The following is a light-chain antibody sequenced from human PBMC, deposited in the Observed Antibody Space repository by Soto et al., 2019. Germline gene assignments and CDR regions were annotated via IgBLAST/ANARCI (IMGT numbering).Light chain of an antibody. J-gene: IGKJ1*01. Sequence: DIQMTQSPSTLSASVGDRVTITCRASQSISSWLAWYQQKPGKAPKLLIYDASSLESGVPSRFSGSGSATEFTLTISSLQPDDFATYYCQQYNNYSEAFGQGTKVDI. CDR1: QSISSW. CDR2: DAS. V-gene: IGKV1-5*01. CDR3: QQYNNYSEA.